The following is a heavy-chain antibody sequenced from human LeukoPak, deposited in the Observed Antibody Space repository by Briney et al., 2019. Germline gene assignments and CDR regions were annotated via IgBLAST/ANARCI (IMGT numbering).Heavy chain of an antibody. CDR3: ARDLAAAPYNWFDP. CDR1: GFTFSSYS. J-gene: IGHJ5*02. CDR2: ISSSSSTI. Sequence: GGSLRLSCAASGFTFSSYSMNWVRQAPGKGLEWVSYISSSSSTIYYADSVKGRFTISRDNAKNSLYLQMNSLRAEDTAVYYCARDLAAAPYNWFDPRGQGTLVTVSS. V-gene: IGHV3-48*04. D-gene: IGHD2-15*01.